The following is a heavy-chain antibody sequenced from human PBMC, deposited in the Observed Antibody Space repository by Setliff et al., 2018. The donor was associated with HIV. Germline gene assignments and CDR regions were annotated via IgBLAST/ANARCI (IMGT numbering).Heavy chain of an antibody. V-gene: IGHV4-59*11. J-gene: IGHJ4*02. D-gene: IGHD2-15*01. CDR2: IYYSGST. Sequence: SETLSLTCTVSGGSISSHCWSWIRQPPGKGLEWIGSIYYSGSTNYNPSLKSRVTISVDTSKNQFSLKLSSVTAADTAVYYCARGSGRSGGSCYSDYWGQGTLVTVSS. CDR3: ARGSGRSGGSCYSDY. CDR1: GGSISSHC.